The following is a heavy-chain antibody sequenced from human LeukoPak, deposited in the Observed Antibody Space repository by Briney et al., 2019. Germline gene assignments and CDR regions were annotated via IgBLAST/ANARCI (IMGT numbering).Heavy chain of an antibody. D-gene: IGHD3-9*01. CDR1: GGSFSGYY. V-gene: IGHV4-34*01. CDR2: INHSGST. Sequence: SETRSLTCAVYGGSFSGYYWGWIRQPPGKGLEWIGEINHSGSTNYNPSLKSRVTISVDTSKNQFSLKLSSVTAADTAVYYCARGDLRYLSSPPTPNAFDIWGQGTMVTVSS. CDR3: ARGDLRYLSSPPTPNAFDI. J-gene: IGHJ3*02.